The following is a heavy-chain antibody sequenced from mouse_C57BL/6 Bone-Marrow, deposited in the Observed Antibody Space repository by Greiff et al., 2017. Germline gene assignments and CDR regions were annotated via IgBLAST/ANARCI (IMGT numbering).Heavy chain of an antibody. D-gene: IGHD1-1*02. CDR3: ARDGVHWYFDV. CDR2: INPNNGGT. Sequence: VQLQQSGPELVKPGASVKIPCKASGYTFTDYNMDWVKQSHGKSLKWIGDINPNNGGTIYNQKFKGKATLTVDKSSSTAYMELRSLTSEDTAVYYCARDGVHWYFDVWGTGTTVTVSS. V-gene: IGHV1-18*01. CDR1: GYTFTDYN. J-gene: IGHJ1*03.